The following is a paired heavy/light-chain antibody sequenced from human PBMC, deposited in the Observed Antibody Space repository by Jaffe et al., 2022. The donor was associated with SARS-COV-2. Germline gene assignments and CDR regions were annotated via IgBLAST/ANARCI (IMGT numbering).Heavy chain of an antibody. Sequence: EVQLVESGGGLVQPGGSLRLSCAASGFTFSSYWMSWVRQAPGKGLEWVANIKQDGSEKYYVDSVKGRFTISRDNAKNSLYLQMNSLRAEDTAVYYCARTKGCSGGSCYPGGWYAFDIWGQGTMVTVSS. CDR1: GFTFSSYW. D-gene: IGHD2-15*01. V-gene: IGHV3-7*01. CDR2: IKQDGSEK. CDR3: ARTKGCSGGSCYPGGWYAFDI. J-gene: IGHJ3*02.
Light chain of an antibody. J-gene: IGKJ1*01. CDR2: GAS. CDR1: QSVSSN. V-gene: IGKV3-15*01. Sequence: EIVMTQSPATLSVSPGERATLSCRASQSVSSNLAWYQQKPGQAPRLLIYGASTRATGIPARFSGSGSGTEFTLTISSLQSEDFAVYYCQQYNNWPPVTFGQGTKVEIK. CDR3: QQYNNWPPVT.